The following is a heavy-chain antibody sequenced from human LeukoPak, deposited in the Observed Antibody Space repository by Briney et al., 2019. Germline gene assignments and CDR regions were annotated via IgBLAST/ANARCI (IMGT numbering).Heavy chain of an antibody. J-gene: IGHJ4*02. CDR1: GGSFSGYY. Sequence: SETLSLTCAVYGGSFSGYYWSWIRQPPRKGLEWIGEINHGGRTNYNPSLTSRVTISVDTSKNQFSLKLSSVTAADTAVYYCARLDVDKGIGFDYWGQGTLVTVSP. V-gene: IGHV4-34*01. CDR3: ARLDVDKGIGFDY. D-gene: IGHD5-12*01. CDR2: INHGGRT.